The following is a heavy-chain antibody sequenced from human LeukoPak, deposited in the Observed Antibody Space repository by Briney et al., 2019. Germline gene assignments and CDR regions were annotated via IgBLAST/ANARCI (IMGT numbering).Heavy chain of an antibody. V-gene: IGHV1-2*02. Sequence: ASVKVSCKASGYTFTGYYMHWVRQAPGQGLEWMGWINPNSGGTNYAQKFQGRVTMTRDTSISTAYMELSRLRSDDTAVYYRARARYSGSYGWSDPWGQGPWSPSPQ. D-gene: IGHD1-26*01. J-gene: IGHJ5*02. CDR3: ARARYSGSYGWSDP. CDR1: GYTFTGYY. CDR2: INPNSGGT.